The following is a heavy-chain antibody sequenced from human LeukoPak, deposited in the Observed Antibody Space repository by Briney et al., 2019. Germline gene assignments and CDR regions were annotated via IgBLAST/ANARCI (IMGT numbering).Heavy chain of an antibody. V-gene: IGHV4-4*07. D-gene: IGHD3-10*01. CDR3: ASSYGSGSFPNENWFDP. Sequence: SETLSLTCSVSGDSISGYYWSWIRQAAGKGLEWIGRIYTSGSTKYNPSLKSRVTISVDTSKNQFSLKLSSVTAADTAVYYCASSYGSGSFPNENWFDPWGQGTLVTASS. CDR2: IYTSGST. J-gene: IGHJ5*02. CDR1: GDSISGYY.